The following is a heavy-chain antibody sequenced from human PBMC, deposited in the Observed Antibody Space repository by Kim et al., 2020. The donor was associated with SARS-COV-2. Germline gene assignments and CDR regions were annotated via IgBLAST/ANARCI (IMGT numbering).Heavy chain of an antibody. J-gene: IGHJ2*01. V-gene: IGHV3-23*01. CDR3: AKYCISASCTGPHFDL. Sequence: GGSLRLSCVASGFTFGTYDMHWVRQAPGRGLEWVSGIIASGGSTYYADSARGRFTISRDNFKNTVYLQLSSLRAEDTALYYCAKYCISASCTGPHFDLSG. CDR1: GFTFGTYD. CDR2: IIASGGST. D-gene: IGHD2-15*01.